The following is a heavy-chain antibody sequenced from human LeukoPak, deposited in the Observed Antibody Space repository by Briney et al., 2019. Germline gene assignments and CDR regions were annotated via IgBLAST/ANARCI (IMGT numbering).Heavy chain of an antibody. V-gene: IGHV3-7*01. CDR1: GFSFSSYW. Sequence: GGSLTLSCAASGFSFSSYWMSWVRQAHGKGLGWVANIKKDGSEKNYVDSGKGRFTISRDNAKNSLYLQMTSLRAERTAVYYCARDKNSYYDSSGCSKSDYYYGMDVWGQGTTVTVSS. CDR3: ARDKNSYYDSSGCSKSDYYYGMDV. D-gene: IGHD3-22*01. J-gene: IGHJ6*02. CDR2: IKKDGSEK.